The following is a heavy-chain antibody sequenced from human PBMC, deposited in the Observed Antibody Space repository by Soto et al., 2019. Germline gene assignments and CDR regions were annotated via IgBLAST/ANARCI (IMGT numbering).Heavy chain of an antibody. CDR1: GFTFSSYA. J-gene: IGHJ5*01. V-gene: IGHV3-23*01. D-gene: IGHD1-26*01. CDR2: ISGSGGST. CDR3: AKLELSGSYRRGNWFDP. Sequence: PGGSLRLSCAASGFTFSSYAMSWVRQAPGKGLEWVSAISGSGGSTYYADSVKGRFTISRDNSKNTLYLQMNSLRAEDTAVYYCAKLELSGSYRRGNWFDPWGQGTTVTVSS.